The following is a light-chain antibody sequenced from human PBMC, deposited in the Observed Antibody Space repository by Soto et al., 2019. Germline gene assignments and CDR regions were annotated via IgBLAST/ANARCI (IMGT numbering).Light chain of an antibody. J-gene: IGKJ2*01. CDR2: GAF. Sequence: DIQMTQSPSAMSASVGDRVTITCRASQGINDNLAWFQQKPGQVPKRLIYGAFSLQRGVPSRFGGSGSGTEFTLTISSLQPEDFATYYCQQSYSAPLSFGQGTKLGIK. V-gene: IGKV1-17*03. CDR3: QQSYSAPLS. CDR1: QGINDN.